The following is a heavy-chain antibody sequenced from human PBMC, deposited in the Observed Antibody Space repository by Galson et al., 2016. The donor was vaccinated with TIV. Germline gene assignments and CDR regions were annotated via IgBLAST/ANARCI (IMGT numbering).Heavy chain of an antibody. CDR1: DYSVSSGYY. CDR3: ASIFSSGRKQYS. D-gene: IGHD3-10*01. V-gene: IGHV4-38-2*02. J-gene: IGHJ4*02. Sequence: LSLTCTVSDYSVSSGYYWSWIRQSPGKGLQWIGSIYHTGSTYYNPSLKSRVSISADTSQNQFSLIVFSVTAADTAVYYCASIFSSGRKQYSWGQGTLVTVSS. CDR2: IYHTGST.